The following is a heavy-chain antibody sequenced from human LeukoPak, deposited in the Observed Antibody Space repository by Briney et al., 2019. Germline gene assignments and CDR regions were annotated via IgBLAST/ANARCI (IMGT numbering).Heavy chain of an antibody. V-gene: IGHV3-30*03. Sequence: GRSLRLSCAASGFTFSSYGMHWVRQAPGKGLEWVAVISYDGSNKYYADSVKGRFTISRDNSKNTLYLQMNSLRAEDTAVYYCARPPTATTQAPLFYYWGQGTLVTVSS. D-gene: IGHD6-25*01. J-gene: IGHJ4*02. CDR2: ISYDGSNK. CDR3: ARPPTATTQAPLFYY. CDR1: GFTFSSYG.